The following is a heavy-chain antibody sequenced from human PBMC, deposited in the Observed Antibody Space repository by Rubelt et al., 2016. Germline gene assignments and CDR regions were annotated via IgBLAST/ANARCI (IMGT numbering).Heavy chain of an antibody. Sequence: GKGLEWVSYISSSGSTIYYADSVKDRFTISRDNAKNSLYLQMNSLRAEDTAVYYCAKDPYSSGWYGDYWGQGTLVTVSS. CDR3: AKDPYSSGWYGDY. J-gene: IGHJ4*02. D-gene: IGHD6-19*01. V-gene: IGHV3-11*01. CDR2: ISSSGSTI.